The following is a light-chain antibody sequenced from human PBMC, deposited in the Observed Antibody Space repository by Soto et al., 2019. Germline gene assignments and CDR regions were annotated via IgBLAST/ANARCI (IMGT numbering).Light chain of an antibody. V-gene: IGLV2-11*01. CDR2: DIN. CDR3: CSYAGSYTWV. CDR1: SSDVGNYNY. Sequence: QSALTQPRSVSGSPGQSVPISCTGTSSDVGNYNYVSWYQQHPGKAPKVMIYDINKWPSRVPDRFSGSKSGNTASLTISGLQAEDEADYYCCSYAGSYTWVFGGGTKVTVL. J-gene: IGLJ3*02.